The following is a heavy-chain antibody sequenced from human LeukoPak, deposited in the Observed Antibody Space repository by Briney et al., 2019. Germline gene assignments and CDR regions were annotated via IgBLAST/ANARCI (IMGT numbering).Heavy chain of an antibody. Sequence: SETLSLTCTVSGGSISSYYWSWIRQPPGKGLEWIGYIYYSRSTNYNPSLKSRVTISVDTSKNQFSLKLSSVTAADTAVYYCARGRSYGYTDYFDYWGQGTLVTVSS. J-gene: IGHJ4*02. CDR1: GGSISSYY. D-gene: IGHD5-18*01. CDR3: ARGRSYGYTDYFDY. CDR2: IYYSRST. V-gene: IGHV4-59*01.